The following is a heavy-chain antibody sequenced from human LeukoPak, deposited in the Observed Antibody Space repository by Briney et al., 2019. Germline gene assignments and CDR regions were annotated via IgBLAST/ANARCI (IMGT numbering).Heavy chain of an antibody. CDR3: ARWGYYYDSSGYYRRSNYFDY. V-gene: IGHV1-2*02. Sequence: GASVKVSCKASGYTFTGYYMHWVRQAPGQGLEWMGWINPNSGGTNYAQKLQGRVTMTRDTSISTAYMELSRLRSDDTAVYYCARWGYYYDSSGYYRRSNYFDYWGQGTLVTVSS. CDR2: INPNSGGT. J-gene: IGHJ4*02. CDR1: GYTFTGYY. D-gene: IGHD3-22*01.